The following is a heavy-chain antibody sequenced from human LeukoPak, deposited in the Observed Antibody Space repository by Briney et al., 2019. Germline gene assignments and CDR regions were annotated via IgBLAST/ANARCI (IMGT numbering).Heavy chain of an antibody. CDR1: GFTFSDYY. Sequence: PGGSLRLSCAASGFTFSDYYMSWIRQAPGKGLEWVSYISSSGSTIYYADSVKGRFTISRDNAKNSLYLQMNSLRAVDTAVYYCATNGRYDILTGSDYWGQETLVTVSS. J-gene: IGHJ4*02. CDR2: ISSSGSTI. CDR3: ATNGRYDILTGSDY. D-gene: IGHD3-9*01. V-gene: IGHV3-11*01.